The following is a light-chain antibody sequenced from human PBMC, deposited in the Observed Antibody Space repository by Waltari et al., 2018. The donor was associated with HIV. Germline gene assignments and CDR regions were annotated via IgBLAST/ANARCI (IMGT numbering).Light chain of an antibody. Sequence: EIVMTQSPATLSVSPGERATLSCRASQSVSSNLAWYQQKPGQAPRLLIYGASTRANGIPARVSGSGSGTEFTLTISSLQSEDFAVYYCQQYNNWPRTFGQGTKLEIK. CDR3: QQYNNWPRT. J-gene: IGKJ2*01. V-gene: IGKV3-15*01. CDR1: QSVSSN. CDR2: GAS.